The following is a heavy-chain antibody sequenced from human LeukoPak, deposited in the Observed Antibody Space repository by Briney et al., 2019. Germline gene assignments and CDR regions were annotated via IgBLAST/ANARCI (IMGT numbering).Heavy chain of an antibody. D-gene: IGHD5-18*01. Sequence: ASVKVSCKASGYTFTGYYMHWVRQAPGQGLEWMGIVNPSGGSTSYAQKFQGRVTMTRDTSTSTVYMELSSLTSEDTAVYYCARETGTARALDYWGQGTLVTAS. V-gene: IGHV1-46*01. CDR1: GYTFTGYY. CDR2: VNPSGGST. CDR3: ARETGTARALDY. J-gene: IGHJ4*02.